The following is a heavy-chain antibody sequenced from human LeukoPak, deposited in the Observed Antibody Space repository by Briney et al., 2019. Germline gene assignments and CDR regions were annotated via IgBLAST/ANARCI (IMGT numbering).Heavy chain of an antibody. CDR2: MNPNSGNT. CDR1: GYTFTSYD. V-gene: IGHV1-8*01. D-gene: IGHD2-2*01. CDR3: ARANQHHLGYCSSTSCPGPYYYYGMDV. J-gene: IGHJ6*02. Sequence: ASVKVSCKASGYTFTSYDINWVRQATGQGLEWMGWMNPNSGNTGYAQKFQGRVTMTRNTSISTAYMELSSLRSEDTAVYYCARANQHHLGYCSSTSCPGPYYYYGMDVWGQGTTVTVSS.